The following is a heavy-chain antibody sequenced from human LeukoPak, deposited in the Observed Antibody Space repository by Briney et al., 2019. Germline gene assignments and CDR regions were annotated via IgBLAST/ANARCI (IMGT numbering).Heavy chain of an antibody. CDR2: ISYDGSNK. CDR3: ARDTLIDP. V-gene: IGHV3-30*01. CDR1: GFTFSSYA. D-gene: IGHD2-15*01. Sequence: GGSLRLSCAASGFTFSSYAMHWVRQAPGKGLEWVAVISYDGSNKYYADSVKGRFTISRDNSKNTLYLQMNSLRAEDTAVYYCARDTLIDPWGRGTLVTVSS. J-gene: IGHJ5*02.